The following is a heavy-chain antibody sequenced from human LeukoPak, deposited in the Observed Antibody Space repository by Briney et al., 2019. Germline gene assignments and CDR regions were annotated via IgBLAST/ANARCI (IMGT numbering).Heavy chain of an antibody. D-gene: IGHD1-26*01. Sequence: GGSLRLSCAVSGFTFSIYAMSWVRQAPGKGLEWVSTISGGGGSTYYADSVKGRFTISRDNSKNTLYLQVNSLRAEDTAVYYCAKGGKWDVTPFDYWGQGTLVTVSS. J-gene: IGHJ4*02. V-gene: IGHV3-23*01. CDR2: ISGGGGST. CDR3: AKGGKWDVTPFDY. CDR1: GFTFSIYA.